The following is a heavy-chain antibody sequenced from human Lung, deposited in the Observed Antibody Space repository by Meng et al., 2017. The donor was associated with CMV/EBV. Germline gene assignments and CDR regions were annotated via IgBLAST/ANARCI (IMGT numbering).Heavy chain of an antibody. V-gene: IGHV3-7*01. CDR3: ARDSRVLRFLEWLSSGYYHYGMDV. CDR1: GFTFSRLW. CDR2: INQDGRQG. J-gene: IGHJ6*02. D-gene: IGHD3-3*01. Sequence: GESXKISCSTSGFTFSRLWMNWVRPAPGKGLEWVGTINQDGRQGYFMVSVKGRFTISRDNVKKSLYLQMNSLRDEDTAVYYCARDSRVLRFLEWLSSGYYHYGMDVWXQGTXVTVSS.